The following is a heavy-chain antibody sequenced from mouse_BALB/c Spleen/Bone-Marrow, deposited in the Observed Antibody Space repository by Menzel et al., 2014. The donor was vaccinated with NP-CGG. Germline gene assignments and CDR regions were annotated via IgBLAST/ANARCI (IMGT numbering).Heavy chain of an antibody. V-gene: IGHV1-20*02. CDR2: INPYNGDT. Sequence: EVHLVESGPELVKPGASVKISCKASGYSFTGYFMNWVMQSHGKSLEWIGRINPYNGDTFYNQKFKGKATLTVDKSSSTAHMELRSLASEDSAVYFCARGVLLRAMDYWGQGTSVTVSS. CDR3: ARGVLLRAMDY. CDR1: GYSFTGYF. D-gene: IGHD1-1*01. J-gene: IGHJ4*01.